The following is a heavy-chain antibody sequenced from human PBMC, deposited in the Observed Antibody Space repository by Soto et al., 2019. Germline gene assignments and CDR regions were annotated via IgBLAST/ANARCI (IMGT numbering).Heavy chain of an antibody. J-gene: IGHJ4*02. D-gene: IGHD2-21*02. CDR2: INTYSGKT. CDR3: ARRYGDPSSSTGFDS. CDR1: GYTFGIYS. V-gene: IGHV1-18*01. Sequence: GPEVKRPGASVKVSCKASGYTFGIYSITWVRQAPGQGLEWLGGINTYSGKTYYAQKVQGRVTLTTDTSTSTAYMDMRSLRSDDTDVYYCARRYGDPSSSTGFDSWGQGTLVSVSS.